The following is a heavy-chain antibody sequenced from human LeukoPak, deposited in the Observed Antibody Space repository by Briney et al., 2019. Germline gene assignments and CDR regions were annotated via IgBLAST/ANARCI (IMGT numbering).Heavy chain of an antibody. D-gene: IGHD3-10*01. J-gene: IGHJ4*02. CDR2: FSVGGGGT. V-gene: IGHV3-23*01. CDR3: AKRGVVIRVFLVGYHKEAYYFDS. Sequence: GGSLRLSCAASGFTFSSYALSWVRQAPGKGLEWVSAFSVGGGGTSYADSVKGRFTISRDNPKNTLYLQMNSLRAEDTAVYFCAKRGVVIRVFLVGYHKEAYYFDSWGQGALVTVSS. CDR1: GFTFSSYA.